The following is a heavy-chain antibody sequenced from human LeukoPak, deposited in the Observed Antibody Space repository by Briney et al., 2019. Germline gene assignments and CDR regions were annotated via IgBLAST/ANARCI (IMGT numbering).Heavy chain of an antibody. CDR1: GVSISSYY. Sequence: SETLSLTCTVSGVSISSYYWSWIRQPPGKGLEWIGYIYHSGSTNYNPSLKSRVTISGDTSKNQFSLRLSSVTAADTAVYYCARASYSYDVNGWVPFDYWGQGTLVTVSS. CDR2: IYHSGST. CDR3: ARASYSYDVNGWVPFDY. V-gene: IGHV4-59*08. J-gene: IGHJ4*02. D-gene: IGHD3-22*01.